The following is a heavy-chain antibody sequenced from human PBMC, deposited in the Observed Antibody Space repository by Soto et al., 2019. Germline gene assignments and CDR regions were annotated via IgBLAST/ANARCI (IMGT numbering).Heavy chain of an antibody. D-gene: IGHD3-3*01. CDR3: ARGDAFWRSTWWFDS. J-gene: IGHJ5*01. V-gene: IGHV1-18*01. Sequence: ASVKVTCKASGYTFTNYGISWVRQAPGQGLEWMGWISAYNGNTNYAQKLQGRVTMTTDTSTSTAYMELRSLRSDDTSVYYCARGDAFWRSTWWFDSSARGTLVT. CDR1: GYTFTNYG. CDR2: ISAYNGNT.